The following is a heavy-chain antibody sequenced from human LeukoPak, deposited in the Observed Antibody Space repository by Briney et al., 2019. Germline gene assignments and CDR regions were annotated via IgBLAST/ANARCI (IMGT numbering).Heavy chain of an antibody. CDR3: ASVSGYSYGLDY. D-gene: IGHD5-18*01. Sequence: PSETLSLTCTVSGGSISSSSYYWGWIRQPPGKGLEWIGSIYYSGSTYYNPSLKSRVTISVDTSKNQFSLKLSSVTAADTAVYYCASVSGYSYGLDYWGQGTLVTVSS. CDR1: GGSISSSSYY. CDR2: IYYSGST. J-gene: IGHJ4*02. V-gene: IGHV4-39*07.